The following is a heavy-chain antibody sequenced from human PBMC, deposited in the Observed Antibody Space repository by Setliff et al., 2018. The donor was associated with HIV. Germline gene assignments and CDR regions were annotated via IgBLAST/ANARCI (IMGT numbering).Heavy chain of an antibody. CDR1: GETFTSYG. Sequence: ASVKVSCKASGETFTSYGISWVRQAPGQGLEWMGWISAYNGNTNYAQKLQGRDTMTTDTSTSTAYMELRSLRSDDTAVYFCARPLAGAVAQWAFDIWGQGTMVTVSS. D-gene: IGHD6-19*01. CDR3: ARPLAGAVAQWAFDI. J-gene: IGHJ3*02. V-gene: IGHV1-18*01. CDR2: ISAYNGNT.